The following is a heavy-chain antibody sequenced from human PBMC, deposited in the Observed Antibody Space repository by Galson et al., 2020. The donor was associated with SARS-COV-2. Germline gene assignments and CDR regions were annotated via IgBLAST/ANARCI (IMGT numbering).Heavy chain of an antibody. CDR2: ISSSGSTI. CDR1: GFTFSDYY. V-gene: IGHV3-11*01. CDR3: ARAFRRYCTNGVCTEVGY. Sequence: GGSLRLSCAASGFTFSDYYMSWIRQAPGKGLEWVSYISSSGSTIYYADSVKGRFTISRDNAKNSLYLQMNSLRAEDTAVYYCARAFRRYCTNGVCTEVGYWGQGTLVTVSS. D-gene: IGHD2-8*01. J-gene: IGHJ4*02.